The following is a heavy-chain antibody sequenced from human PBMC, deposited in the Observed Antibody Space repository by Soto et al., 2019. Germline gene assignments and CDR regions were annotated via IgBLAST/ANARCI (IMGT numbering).Heavy chain of an antibody. Sequence: GGSLRLSCAASGFTFSSYGMHWVRQAPGKGLEWVAVIWYDGSNKYYADSVKGRFTISRDNSKNTLYLQMNSLRAEDTAVYYCARGVVRFLERYPYGMDVWGQGTTVTVSS. J-gene: IGHJ6*02. CDR2: IWYDGSNK. D-gene: IGHD3-3*01. V-gene: IGHV3-33*01. CDR3: ARGVVRFLERYPYGMDV. CDR1: GFTFSSYG.